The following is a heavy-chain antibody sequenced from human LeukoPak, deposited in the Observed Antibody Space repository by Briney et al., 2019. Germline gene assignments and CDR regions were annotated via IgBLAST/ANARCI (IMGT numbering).Heavy chain of an antibody. D-gene: IGHD1-26*01. CDR1: GFTFSSYS. V-gene: IGHV3-48*04. J-gene: IGHJ4*02. CDR3: ARDSFGIVGASGDY. Sequence: GGSLRLSCAASGFTFSSYSMNWVRQAPGKGLEWVSYISSSSSTIYYADSVKGRFTISRDNAKNSLYLQMNSLRAEDTAVYYCARDSFGIVGASGDYWGQGTLVTVS. CDR2: ISSSSSTI.